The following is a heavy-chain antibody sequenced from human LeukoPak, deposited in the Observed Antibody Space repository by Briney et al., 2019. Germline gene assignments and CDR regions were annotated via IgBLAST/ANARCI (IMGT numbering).Heavy chain of an antibody. CDR3: ATLSGSSPAITRGFDY. Sequence: ASVKVSCKASGGTFSSYAISWVRQAPGQGLEWMGWISAYNGNTNYAQKLQGRVTMTTDTSTSTAYMELRSLRSDDTAVYYCATLSGSSPAITRGFDYWGQGTLVTVSS. CDR1: GGTFSSYA. J-gene: IGHJ4*02. D-gene: IGHD1-26*01. CDR2: ISAYNGNT. V-gene: IGHV1-18*01.